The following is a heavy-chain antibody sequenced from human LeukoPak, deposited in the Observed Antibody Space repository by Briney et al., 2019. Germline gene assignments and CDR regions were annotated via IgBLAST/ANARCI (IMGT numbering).Heavy chain of an antibody. Sequence: SETLSLTCTVAAASLRPNYWSWIRQPPGKGLEWTGYIYYSGSTGYNPSLKSRVTISVDSSINQVSLKLNSVTAADAAVYYCARGHYVSGAGTYPDWGQGTLVTVSS. V-gene: IGHV4-59*01. CDR1: AASLRPNY. CDR2: IYYSGST. J-gene: IGHJ4*02. D-gene: IGHD3-10*01. CDR3: ARGHYVSGAGTYPD.